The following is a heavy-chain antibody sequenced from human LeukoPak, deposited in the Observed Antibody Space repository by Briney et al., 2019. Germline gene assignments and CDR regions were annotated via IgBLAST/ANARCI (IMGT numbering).Heavy chain of an antibody. J-gene: IGHJ4*02. V-gene: IGHV3-21*01. Sequence: GGSLRLSCAASGFTFSSCGFNWVRQAPGKGLEWVSSIGPTGTNRYYADSVRGRFTISRDNAKNSMYLQMDSLRDEDTAVYYCATETIGRHYDYWGQGTLLIVSS. D-gene: IGHD1-14*01. CDR1: GFTFSSCG. CDR2: IGPTGTNR. CDR3: ATETIGRHYDY.